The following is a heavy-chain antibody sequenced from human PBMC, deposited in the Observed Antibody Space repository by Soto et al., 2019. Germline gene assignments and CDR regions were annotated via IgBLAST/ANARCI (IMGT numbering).Heavy chain of an antibody. Sequence: GGSLRLSCAASGFTFSSYWMHWVRQAPGKGLVWVSRINSDGSSTSYADSVKGRFTISRDNAKNTLYLQMNSLRAEDTAVYYCAAPISSGSPRVFDYWGQGTLVTVSS. CDR1: GFTFSSYW. V-gene: IGHV3-74*01. CDR2: INSDGSST. D-gene: IGHD6-25*01. CDR3: AAPISSGSPRVFDY. J-gene: IGHJ4*02.